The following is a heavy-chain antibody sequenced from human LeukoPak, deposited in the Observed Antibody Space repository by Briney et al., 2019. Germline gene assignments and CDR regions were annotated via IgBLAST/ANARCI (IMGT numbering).Heavy chain of an antibody. J-gene: IGHJ4*02. CDR2: IFHTGIA. Sequence: PSETLSLTCAVSGGSITNNHYWTWVRQAPGKGLEGIADIFHTGIANHNPSLKSRVTISMDRSKNQFSLTLISVTAADTAVYYCAGGGEAWELLGYWGQGTLVTVSS. V-gene: IGHV4-4*02. CDR1: GGSITNNHY. D-gene: IGHD3-16*01. CDR3: AGGGEAWELLGY.